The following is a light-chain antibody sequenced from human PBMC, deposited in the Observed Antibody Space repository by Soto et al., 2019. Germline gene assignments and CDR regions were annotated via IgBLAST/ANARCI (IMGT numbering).Light chain of an antibody. CDR3: HQYATSPLT. J-gene: IGKJ4*01. V-gene: IGKV3-20*01. CDR1: QSVGRNF. Sequence: EIVLRQSPGTLSLSPGESTTLSCRASQSVGRNFLAWYQQKPGRAPRLLIHGASNRATGIPDRFSGSGSETDFTLTISRLEPEDFAVYYCHQYATSPLTFGGGTKLEIK. CDR2: GAS.